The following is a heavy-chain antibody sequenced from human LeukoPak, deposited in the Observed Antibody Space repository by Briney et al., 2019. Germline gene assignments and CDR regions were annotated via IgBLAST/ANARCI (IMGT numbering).Heavy chain of an antibody. CDR3: AERIGTTGTGDY. Sequence: PGRSLRLSCAASGFTFSSYGMHWVRQAPGKGLEWVAVISYDGSNKYYADSVKGRFTISRDNSKNTLYLQMNSLRAEDTAVYYCAERIGTTGTGDYWGQGTLVTVSS. V-gene: IGHV3-30*03. J-gene: IGHJ4*02. D-gene: IGHD1-1*01. CDR2: ISYDGSNK. CDR1: GFTFSSYG.